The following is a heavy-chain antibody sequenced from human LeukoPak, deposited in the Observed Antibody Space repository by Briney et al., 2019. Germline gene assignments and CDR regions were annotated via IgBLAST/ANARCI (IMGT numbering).Heavy chain of an antibody. CDR1: GFTFSSYA. V-gene: IGHV3-23*01. Sequence: GGSLRLSCAASGFTFSSYAMSWVRQAPGKGLEWVSAISGSGGSTYYADSVKGRFTISRDNSKNTLYLQMNSLRAENTAVYYCAKDLMPLIAAAAFFDYWGQGTLVTVSS. D-gene: IGHD6-13*01. CDR2: ISGSGGST. J-gene: IGHJ4*02. CDR3: AKDLMPLIAAAAFFDY.